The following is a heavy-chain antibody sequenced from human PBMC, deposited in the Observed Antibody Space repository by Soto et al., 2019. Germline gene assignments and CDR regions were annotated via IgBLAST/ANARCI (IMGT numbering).Heavy chain of an antibody. J-gene: IGHJ4*02. Sequence: QVQLQESGPGLVKPSETMSLTCTVSGGSISSYYWSWIRQPPGKGLEWIAYIHYSGSTDYNPSPKSRVTISLAKSKNQCSLKLTSVTAADTAVDHCARHGLGLDYWGRGTLVTVSS. V-gene: IGHV4-59*08. D-gene: IGHD1-26*01. CDR3: ARHGLGLDY. CDR1: GGSISSYY. CDR2: IHYSGST.